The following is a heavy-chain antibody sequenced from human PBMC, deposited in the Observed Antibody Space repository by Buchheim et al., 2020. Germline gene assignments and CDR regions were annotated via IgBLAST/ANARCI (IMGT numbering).Heavy chain of an antibody. J-gene: IGHJ6*02. CDR2: IYYSGST. D-gene: IGHD3-3*01. CDR1: GGSISSYY. Sequence: QVQLQESGPGLVKPSETLSLTCTVSGGSISSYYWSWIRQPPGKGLEWIGYIYYSGSTNYNPSLKSRVTLSVNPSKNQFSLKLSSVTAADTAVYYCARAPADFWSGYMSPYGMDVWGQGTT. V-gene: IGHV4-59*01. CDR3: ARAPADFWSGYMSPYGMDV.